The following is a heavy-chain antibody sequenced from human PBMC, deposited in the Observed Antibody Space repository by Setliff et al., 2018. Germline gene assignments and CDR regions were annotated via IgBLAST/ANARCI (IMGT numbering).Heavy chain of an antibody. J-gene: IGHJ4*02. CDR1: RGPINSHY. Sequence: PSETLSLTCTVSRGPINSHYWSWIRQPAGKGLEWIGRIYADGSTNYNPSLKSRVTMSIDTSKNKFFLEVRSVTAADTAVYYCARDRGSNNSPEDFDYWGLGTLVTVSS. D-gene: IGHD1-20*01. CDR3: ARDRGSNNSPEDFDY. V-gene: IGHV4-4*07. CDR2: IYADGST.